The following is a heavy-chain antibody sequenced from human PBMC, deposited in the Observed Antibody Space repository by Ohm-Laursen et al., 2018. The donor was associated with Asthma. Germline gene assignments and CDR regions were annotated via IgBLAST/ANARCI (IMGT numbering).Heavy chain of an antibody. CDR2: ISTASTFI. CDR1: GYSFSLYS. J-gene: IGHJ4*02. V-gene: IGHV3-21*04. CDR3: AKDSGNWGSVDY. Sequence: SLRLSCAASGYSFSLYSIHWIRQAPGKGLEWVASISTASTFIYYADSVRGRFTTSRDNAKNTVYLQLNSLRAEDTAVYYCAKDSGNWGSVDYWGQGTLVTVSS. D-gene: IGHD3-10*01.